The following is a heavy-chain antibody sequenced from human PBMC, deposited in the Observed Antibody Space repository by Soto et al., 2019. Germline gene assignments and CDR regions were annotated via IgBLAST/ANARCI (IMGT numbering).Heavy chain of an antibody. Sequence: SLRLSCSASGFTFSSYGMHWVRQAPGKGLEWVAVIWYDGNNKYYADSVKGRFTISRDNSNNTLYVQMTSLRAEETAVYYCARGPHSLFDXWGQGTLVTVSX. D-gene: IGHD2-21*01. V-gene: IGHV3-33*01. CDR2: IWYDGNNK. CDR1: GFTFSSYG. CDR3: ARGPHSLFDX. J-gene: IGHJ4*02.